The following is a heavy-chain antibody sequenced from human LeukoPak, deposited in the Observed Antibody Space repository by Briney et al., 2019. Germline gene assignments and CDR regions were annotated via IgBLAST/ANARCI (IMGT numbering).Heavy chain of an antibody. D-gene: IGHD3-22*01. CDR1: GFTFSSYG. Sequence: QSGRSLRLSCAASGFTFSSYGMHWVRQAPGKGLEWVAVISYDGSNKYYADSVKGRFTISRDNSKNTLYLQMNSLRAEDTAVYYCAKDSKYYYNRSVYYNKNWGQGTLGTASS. V-gene: IGHV3-30*18. CDR2: ISYDGSNK. J-gene: IGHJ4*02. CDR3: AKDSKYYYNRSVYYNKN.